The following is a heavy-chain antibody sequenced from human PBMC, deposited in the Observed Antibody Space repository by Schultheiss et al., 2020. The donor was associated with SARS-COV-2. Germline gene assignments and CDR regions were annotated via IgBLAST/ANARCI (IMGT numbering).Heavy chain of an antibody. CDR1: GFTFSDYY. CDR3: ARIERLVANQYFFDY. J-gene: IGHJ4*02. D-gene: IGHD5-12*01. CDR2: ISSSGSTI. Sequence: GESLKISCAASGFTFSDYYMSWIRQAPGKGLEWVSYISSSGSTIYYADSVKGRFTISRDNAKNSLYLQMNSLRAEDTAVYYCARIERLVANQYFFDYWGQGTLVTVSS. V-gene: IGHV3-11*01.